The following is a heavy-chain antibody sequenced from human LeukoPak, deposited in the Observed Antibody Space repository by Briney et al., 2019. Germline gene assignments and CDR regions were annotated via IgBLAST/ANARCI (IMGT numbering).Heavy chain of an antibody. Sequence: GASVKVSSKTPGYTFTGYYMHWWRQAPGQGLEWMGWINPNSGGTNYAQKFQGRVTMTRDASISTAYMELSRLRSDDTAVYYCARDGYYDSSLSEAFQHWGQGTMVTVSS. V-gene: IGHV1-2*02. J-gene: IGHJ1*01. CDR1: GYTFTGYY. CDR2: INPNSGGT. D-gene: IGHD3-22*01. CDR3: ARDGYYDSSLSEAFQH.